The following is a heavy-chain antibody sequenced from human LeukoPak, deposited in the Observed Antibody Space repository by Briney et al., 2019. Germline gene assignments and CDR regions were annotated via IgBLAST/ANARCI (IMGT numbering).Heavy chain of an antibody. D-gene: IGHD4-23*01. CDR1: GGSVSSGSYY. V-gene: IGHV4-30-4*01. J-gene: IGHJ3*02. Sequence: SETLSLTCTVSGGSVSSGSYYWSWIRQPPGKGLEWIGYIYYSGSTYYNPSLKSRVTISVDTSKNQFSLKLSSVTAADTAVYYCAGGHYGGNSPADDAFDIWGQGTMVTASS. CDR2: IYYSGST. CDR3: AGGHYGGNSPADDAFDI.